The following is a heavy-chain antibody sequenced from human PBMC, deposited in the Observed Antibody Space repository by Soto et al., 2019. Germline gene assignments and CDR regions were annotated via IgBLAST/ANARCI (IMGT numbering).Heavy chain of an antibody. CDR3: ARSIYQLRYFDYYYGMDV. CDR1: GGSISSYY. Sequence: PSETLSLTCTFSGGSISSYYWSWIRQPPGEGLEWIGYIYYSGSTNYNPSLKSRVTISVDTSKNQFSLKLSSVTAADTAVYYCARSIYQLRYFDYYYGMDVWGQGTTVTVS. CDR2: IYYSGST. D-gene: IGHD3-9*01. J-gene: IGHJ6*02. V-gene: IGHV4-59*08.